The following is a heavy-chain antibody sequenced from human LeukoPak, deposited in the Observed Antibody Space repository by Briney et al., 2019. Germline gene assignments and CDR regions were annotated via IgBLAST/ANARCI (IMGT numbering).Heavy chain of an antibody. Sequence: PGGSLRLSCAASRFTFSSYAMSWVRQAPGKGLEWVSAISGSGGSTYYADSVKGRFTISRDNSKNTLYLQMNSLRAEDTAVYYCAKDSKSRCSGGSCYPDYWGQGTLVTVSS. CDR3: AKDSKSRCSGGSCYPDY. CDR1: RFTFSSYA. D-gene: IGHD2-15*01. CDR2: ISGSGGST. J-gene: IGHJ4*02. V-gene: IGHV3-23*01.